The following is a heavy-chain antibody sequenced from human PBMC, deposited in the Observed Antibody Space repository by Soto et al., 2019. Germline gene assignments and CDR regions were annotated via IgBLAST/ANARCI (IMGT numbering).Heavy chain of an antibody. CDR2: MNPNSGNT. CDR3: ARVHTVTTYFDV. CDR1: GYTFTSYD. J-gene: IGHJ2*01. V-gene: IGHV1-8*01. Sequence: QVQLVQCGAEVGKPGASVKVSCKASGYTFTSYDINWVRQASGQGLEWMGWMNPNSGNTGSAQRFQGRLTMTRNTSINTAYMELTSLTSEYAAVFYCARVHTVTTYFDVWGRGTLVAVSS. D-gene: IGHD4-17*01.